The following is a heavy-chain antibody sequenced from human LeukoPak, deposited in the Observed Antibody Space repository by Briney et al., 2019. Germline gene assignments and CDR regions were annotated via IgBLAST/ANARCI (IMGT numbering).Heavy chain of an antibody. V-gene: IGHV4-38-2*02. CDR2: DYRGEPT. CDR1: GYSISTGHY. J-gene: IGHJ4*02. D-gene: IGHD1-1*01. Sequence: SGTLSLTCTVSGYSISTGHYWGWIRQPPGKGLEWIGRDYRGEPTYYNPSLKTRLTVSVDPSKNQFSLKLSSVPAADAAVHYCASNWSDFDYWGQGILVTVSS. CDR3: ASNWSDFDY.